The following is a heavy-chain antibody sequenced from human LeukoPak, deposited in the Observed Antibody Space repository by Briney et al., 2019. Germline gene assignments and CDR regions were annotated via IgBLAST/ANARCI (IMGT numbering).Heavy chain of an antibody. CDR1: GFTFTPYA. V-gene: IGHV3-23*01. CDR2: LSGSGAST. D-gene: IGHD1-14*01. CDR3: AKNHYNTDSYSDY. Sequence: GGSLRLSCAASGFTFTPYAMSWVRQAPGKGLQWVSALSGSGASTYYADSVKGRFIISRDNSKNTVYQQMNSLRAEDTAVYYCAKNHYNTDSYSDYWGQGTLVTVSS. J-gene: IGHJ4*02.